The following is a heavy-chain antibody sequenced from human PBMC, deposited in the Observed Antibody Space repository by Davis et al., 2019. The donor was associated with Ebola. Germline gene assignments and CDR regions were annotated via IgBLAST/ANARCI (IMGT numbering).Heavy chain of an antibody. CDR2: INHSGST. D-gene: IGHD3-3*01. J-gene: IGHJ6*02. CDR3: AREKGRFLEWSVYYYYGMDV. CDR1: GGPISSYY. Sequence: SETLSLTCTVPGGPISSYYWSWIRQPPGKGLEWIGEINHSGSTHYNPSLKSRVTISVDTSKNQFSLKLSSVTAADMAVYYCAREKGRFLEWSVYYYYGMDVWGQGTTVTVSS. V-gene: IGHV4-34*01.